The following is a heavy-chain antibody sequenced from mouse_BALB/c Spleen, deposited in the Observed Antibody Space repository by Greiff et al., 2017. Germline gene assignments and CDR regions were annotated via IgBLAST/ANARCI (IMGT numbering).Heavy chain of an antibody. CDR3: TREGLLRFFAY. D-gene: IGHD2-3*01. V-gene: IGHV5-6-4*01. CDR2: ISSGGSYT. Sequence: EVKLVESGGGLVKPGGSLKLSCAASGFTFSSYTMSWVRQTPEKRLEWVATISSGGSYTYYPDSVKGRFTISRDNAKNTLYLQMSSLKSEDTAMYYCTREGLLRFFAYWGQGTLVTVSA. CDR1: GFTFSSYT. J-gene: IGHJ3*01.